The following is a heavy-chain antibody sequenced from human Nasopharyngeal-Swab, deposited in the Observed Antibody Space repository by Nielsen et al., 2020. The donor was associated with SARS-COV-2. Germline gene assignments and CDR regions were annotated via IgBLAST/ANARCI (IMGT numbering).Heavy chain of an antibody. CDR2: IHRSGTT. Sequence: SETLSLTCAVSGDSISGDQWWSWARQPPGKGLEWIGEIHRSGTTNCNPSLKSRVTISVDRSKNNFSLKLNSVTAADTAVYYCARGGAWRFDPWGQGTLATVSS. D-gene: IGHD2-21*02. CDR3: ARGGAWRFDP. V-gene: IGHV4-4*02. J-gene: IGHJ5*02. CDR1: GDSISGDQW.